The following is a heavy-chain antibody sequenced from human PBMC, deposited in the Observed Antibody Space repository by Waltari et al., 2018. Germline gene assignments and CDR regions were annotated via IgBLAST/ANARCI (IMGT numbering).Heavy chain of an antibody. CDR1: GFTFDDYA. D-gene: IGHD3-10*01. CDR3: AKDRVVRGVIITGDDAFDI. Sequence: EVQLVESGGGLVQPGRSLRLSCAASGFTFDDYAMHWVRQAPGKGLEWVSGISWNSGRIGYADSGKGRFTISRDNAKNSLYLQMNSLRAEDTALYYCAKDRVVRGVIITGDDAFDIWGRGTLVTVSS. CDR2: ISWNSGRI. V-gene: IGHV3-9*01. J-gene: IGHJ2*01.